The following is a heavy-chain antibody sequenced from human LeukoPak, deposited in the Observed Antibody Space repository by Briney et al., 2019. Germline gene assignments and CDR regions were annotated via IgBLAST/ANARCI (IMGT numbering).Heavy chain of an antibody. CDR2: ISSSYRSI. Sequence: GGSLRLSCAASGFTFSSYNMNWVRQAPGKGLEWVSSISSSYRSIYYADSVKGRFTISRDNAKNSLYLQMNSLRAEDSAVYYCARAYYDSSGSSFDYWGQGTLVTVSS. CDR3: ARAYYDSSGSSFDY. D-gene: IGHD3-22*01. CDR1: GFTFSSYN. V-gene: IGHV3-48*01. J-gene: IGHJ4*02.